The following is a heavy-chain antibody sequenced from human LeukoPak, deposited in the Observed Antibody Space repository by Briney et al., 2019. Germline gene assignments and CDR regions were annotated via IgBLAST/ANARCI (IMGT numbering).Heavy chain of an antibody. V-gene: IGHV3-30*02. CDR3: AKWAPDAFDI. CDR1: GFTFSSYG. D-gene: IGHD1-26*01. J-gene: IGHJ3*02. CDR2: IRYDGSNK. Sequence: QPGGSLRLSCAASGFTFSSYGMHRVRQAPGKGLEWVAFIRYDGSNKYYADSVKGRFTISRDNSKNTLYLQMNSLRAEDTAVYYCAKWAPDAFDIWGQGTMVTVSS.